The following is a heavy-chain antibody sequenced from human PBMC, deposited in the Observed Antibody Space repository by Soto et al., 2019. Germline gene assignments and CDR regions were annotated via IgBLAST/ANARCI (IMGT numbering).Heavy chain of an antibody. CDR3: ARHRSSGWTEDAFDI. D-gene: IGHD6-19*01. J-gene: IGHJ3*02. V-gene: IGHV5-51*01. CDR2: IYPGDSDT. Sequence: PGGSLKISCKGSGYSFTRSWMGWERQMPGKGLEWMGIIYPGDSDTRYSPSFQGQVAISADKSISTAYLQWSSLKASDTAMYFCARHRSSGWTEDAFDIWGQGIMVTVSS. CDR1: GYSFTRSW.